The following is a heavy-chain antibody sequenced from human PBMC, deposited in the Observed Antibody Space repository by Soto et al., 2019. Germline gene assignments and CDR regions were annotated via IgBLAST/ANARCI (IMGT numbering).Heavy chain of an antibody. CDR2: ISGSDGST. Sequence: EVQLLESGGGLVQPGGSLRLSCAASGFTFSSYAMNWVRQAPGKGLEWVSVISGSDGSTYYADSVKGRFTISRDNSKNTLNLQIHSLRAEDTAVYYCARRSSSWYFDYWGQGTLVMVSS. CDR3: ARRSSSWYFDY. D-gene: IGHD6-13*01. J-gene: IGHJ4*02. CDR1: GFTFSSYA. V-gene: IGHV3-23*01.